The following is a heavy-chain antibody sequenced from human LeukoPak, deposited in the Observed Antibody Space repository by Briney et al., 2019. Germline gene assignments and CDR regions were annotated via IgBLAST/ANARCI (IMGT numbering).Heavy chain of an antibody. CDR2: IKQDGSEK. CDR3: ERYSYGYYDY. CDR1: GVTFSSYW. D-gene: IGHD5-18*01. Sequence: GGSLRLSCAASGVTFSSYWMNWVRQAPGKGLEWVANIKQDGSEKYYVDSVKGRFTISRDNAKNSLYLQMNSLRAEDTAVYYCERYSYGYYDYWGQGTLVTVSS. V-gene: IGHV3-7*01. J-gene: IGHJ4*02.